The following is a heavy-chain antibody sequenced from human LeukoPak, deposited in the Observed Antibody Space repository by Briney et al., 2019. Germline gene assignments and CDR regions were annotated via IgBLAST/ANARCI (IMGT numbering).Heavy chain of an antibody. CDR1: GGTFSSYA. D-gene: IGHD1-26*01. V-gene: IGHV1-2*04. CDR2: INPNSGGT. Sequence: ASVKVSCKASGGTFSSYAISWVRQAPGQGLEWMGWINPNSGGTNYAQKFQGWVTMTRDTSISTAYMELSSLRSEDTAVYYCAADPIVGATFDAFDIWGQGTMVTVSS. J-gene: IGHJ3*02. CDR3: AADPIVGATFDAFDI.